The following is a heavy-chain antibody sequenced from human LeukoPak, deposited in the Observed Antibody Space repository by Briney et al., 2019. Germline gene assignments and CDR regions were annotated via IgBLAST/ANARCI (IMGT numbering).Heavy chain of an antibody. V-gene: IGHV4-59*08. D-gene: IGHD3-10*01. Sequence: SETLSLTCAVYGGSFSGYYWSWIRQPPGKGLEWIGFIHYNDNTKYNPSLESRVTISVDTSKNQFSLRLSSVTAADTAVYYCARLWDYYGSGSVDYWGQGTLVTVSS. CDR2: IHYNDNT. CDR1: GGSFSGYY. J-gene: IGHJ4*02. CDR3: ARLWDYYGSGSVDY.